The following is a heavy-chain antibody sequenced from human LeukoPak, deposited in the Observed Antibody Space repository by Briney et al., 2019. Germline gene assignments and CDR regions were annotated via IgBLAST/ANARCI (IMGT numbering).Heavy chain of an antibody. CDR2: INPNSGGT. J-gene: IGHJ4*02. CDR1: GYTFTGYY. V-gene: IGHV1-2*02. CDR3: ARDYYDILTGWTYYFDY. Sequence: WASVKVSCKASGYTFTGYYMHWVRQAPGQGLEWMGWINPNSGGTNYAQKFQGRVTMTRDTSISTAYMELSRLRSDDTAVYYCARDYYDILTGWTYYFDYWGQGTLSPSPQ. D-gene: IGHD3-9*01.